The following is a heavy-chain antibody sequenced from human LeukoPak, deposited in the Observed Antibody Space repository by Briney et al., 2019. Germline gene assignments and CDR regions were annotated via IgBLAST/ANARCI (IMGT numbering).Heavy chain of an antibody. CDR3: AKALPDSKRYFDWLLTSLGANAFDI. Sequence: GRSLRLSCAASGFTFSSYGMHWVRQAPGKGLEWVAVIWYDGSNKYYAASVKGRFTISRDNAKNSLYLQMNSLRDEDTAVYYCAKALPDSKRYFDWLLTSLGANAFDIWGQGTMVTVSS. J-gene: IGHJ3*02. V-gene: IGHV3-33*06. CDR1: GFTFSSYG. CDR2: IWYDGSNK. D-gene: IGHD3-9*01.